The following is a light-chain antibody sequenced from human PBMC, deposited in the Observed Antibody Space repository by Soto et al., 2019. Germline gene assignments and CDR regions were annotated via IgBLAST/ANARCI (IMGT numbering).Light chain of an antibody. V-gene: IGKV1-39*01. Sequence: DIQMTQSPSSLSASVGDRVTITCRASESISSYLNWYQQRPGKAPKLLIYAASSLQRGVPSRFSGSGSGTDFTPTISHLQPEHLATYCCTPTYSNSLYTFGQGTTLDIK. J-gene: IGKJ2*01. CDR1: ESISSY. CDR2: AAS. CDR3: TPTYSNSLYT.